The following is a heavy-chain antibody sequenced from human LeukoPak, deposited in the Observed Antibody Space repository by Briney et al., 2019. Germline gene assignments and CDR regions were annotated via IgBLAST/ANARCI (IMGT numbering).Heavy chain of an antibody. V-gene: IGHV1-18*01. CDR3: ARLHSSSWYVVYFGMDV. J-gene: IGHJ6*02. Sequence: ASVKVSCKASGYTFSSYDISWVRQAPGQGLEWMGWISAYNGNTNYAQKFQGRVTMTTDTSTSTAYMELRSLRSDDTAVYYCARLHSSSWYVVYFGMDVWGQGTTVTVSS. CDR1: GYTFSSYD. CDR2: ISAYNGNT. D-gene: IGHD6-13*01.